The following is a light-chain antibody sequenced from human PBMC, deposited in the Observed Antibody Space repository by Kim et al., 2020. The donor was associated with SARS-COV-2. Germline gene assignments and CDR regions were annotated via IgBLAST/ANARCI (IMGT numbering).Light chain of an antibody. CDR2: QDE. J-gene: IGLJ2*01. CDR1: RFGNKY. CDR3: QVWDSTTTV. Sequence: SGSPGQTSSFTCTGDRFGNKYVCWYQQKPGQSPVVVLYQDERRPSGIPERFSGSNSGNTATLTISGTQALDEAEYYCQVWDSTTTVFGGGTQLTVL. V-gene: IGLV3-1*01.